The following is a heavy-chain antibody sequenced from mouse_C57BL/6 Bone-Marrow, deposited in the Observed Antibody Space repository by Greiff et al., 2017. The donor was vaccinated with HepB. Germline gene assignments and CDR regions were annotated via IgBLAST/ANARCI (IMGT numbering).Heavy chain of an antibody. CDR3: ARDRAYDYFDY. V-gene: IGHV3-6*01. CDR2: ISYDGSN. D-gene: IGHD2-3*01. J-gene: IGHJ2*01. CDR1: GYSITSGYY. Sequence: EVQLLESGPGLVKPSQSLPLTCSVTGYSITSGYYWNWIRQFPGNKLEWMGYISYDGSNNYNPSLKNLISITRYTSKNQFFLKLNSVTTEDTATYYCARDRAYDYFDYWGQGTTLTVSS.